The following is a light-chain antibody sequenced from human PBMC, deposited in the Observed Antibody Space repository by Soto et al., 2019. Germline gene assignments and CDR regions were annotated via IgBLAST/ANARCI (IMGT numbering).Light chain of an antibody. CDR1: QSILSSSNNKNY. CDR3: QQYYSTPFT. V-gene: IGKV4-1*01. Sequence: DIVMTQSPDSLAVSLGERASINCKSSQSILSSSNNKNYLAWFQQKPGQSPKFLIYWASTRESGFPDRFSGSGSGTNFTLTISTLQAGDVAVYYCQQYYSTPFTFGGGTKVEIK. CDR2: WAS. J-gene: IGKJ4*01.